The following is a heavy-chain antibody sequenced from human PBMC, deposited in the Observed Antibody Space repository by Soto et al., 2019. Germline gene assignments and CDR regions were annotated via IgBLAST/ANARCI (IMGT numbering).Heavy chain of an antibody. CDR2: FIPIFGTA. J-gene: IGHJ6*02. Sequence: SVKVSCKASGGTFSSYGISWVRQAPGQGLEWMGGFIPIFGTANYAQKFQGRVTITADESTSTAYMELSSLRSEDTAVYYCARDSGYCSSTSCYLGDYYYGMDFWGQGTTVTVSS. D-gene: IGHD2-2*01. CDR3: ARDSGYCSSTSCYLGDYYYGMDF. V-gene: IGHV1-69*13. CDR1: GGTFSSYG.